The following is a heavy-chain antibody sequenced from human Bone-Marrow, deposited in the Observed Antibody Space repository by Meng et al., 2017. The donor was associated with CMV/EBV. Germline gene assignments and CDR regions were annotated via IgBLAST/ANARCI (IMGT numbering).Heavy chain of an antibody. CDR1: GGSISSSSYY. CDR2: IYYSGST. D-gene: IGHD3-22*01. Sequence: SETLSLTCTVSGGSISSSSYYWGWIRQPPGKGLEWIGSIYYSGSTYYNPSLKSRVTISVDTSKNQFSLKLSSVTAADTAVYYCARVRGGYYDSSGYYYDYWGQGTLVTLSS. V-gene: IGHV4-39*07. CDR3: ARVRGGYYDSSGYYYDY. J-gene: IGHJ4*02.